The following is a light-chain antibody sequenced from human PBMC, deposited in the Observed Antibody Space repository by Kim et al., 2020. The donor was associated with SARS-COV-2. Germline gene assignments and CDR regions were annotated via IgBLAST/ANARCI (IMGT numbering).Light chain of an antibody. CDR1: QGTRND. J-gene: IGKJ4*01. Sequence: AIQLTQSPSSLSASVGDRVTITCRASQGTRNDLGWYQQKPGKAPKLLIYAASSLQSGVPSRFSGSGSDTDFTLTISSLQPEDFATYYCLQDYNYPLTFGGGTKVDIK. V-gene: IGKV1-6*01. CDR3: LQDYNYPLT. CDR2: AAS.